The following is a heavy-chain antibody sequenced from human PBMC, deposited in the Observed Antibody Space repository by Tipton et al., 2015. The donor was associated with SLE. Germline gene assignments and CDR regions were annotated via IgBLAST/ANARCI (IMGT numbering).Heavy chain of an antibody. CDR2: INHSGST. D-gene: IGHD1-26*01. CDR3: ARGGGSDAFDI. CDR1: GGSFSGYY. J-gene: IGHJ3*02. Sequence: TLSLTCAVYGGSFSGYYWSWIRQPPGKGLEWIGEINHSGSTNYNPSLKSRLTISVDTSKNQFSLKLSSVTAADAAVYYCARGGGSDAFDIWGQGTMVTVSS. V-gene: IGHV4-34*01.